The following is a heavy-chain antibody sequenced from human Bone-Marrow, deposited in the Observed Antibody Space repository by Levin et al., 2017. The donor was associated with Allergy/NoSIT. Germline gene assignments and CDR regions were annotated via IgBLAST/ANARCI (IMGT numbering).Heavy chain of an antibody. CDR1: GGSISGWY. CDR3: ARAAVWCGDKGFDY. D-gene: IGHD3-10*01. J-gene: IGHJ4*02. CDR2: FDYSGAT. V-gene: IGHV4-59*01. Sequence: GSLRLSCTVSGGSISGWYWSWIRQPPGKGLEWIGYFDYSGATSYNPSLKSRVTISVDTSTNQFSLKLNSVTAADTAVDDGARAAVWCGDKGFDYWGQGTLVTVSS.